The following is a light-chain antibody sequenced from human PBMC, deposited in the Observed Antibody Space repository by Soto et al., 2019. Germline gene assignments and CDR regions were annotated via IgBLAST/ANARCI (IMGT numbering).Light chain of an antibody. Sequence: EIVLTQSPGTLSLSRGERATLSCRASQSVSSSYLAWYQQKPGQAPRLLIYDVSNRATDIPARFSGSGSGTDFTLTISSLEPEDLAVYYCQQRSNWPRTFGQGTKVDIK. J-gene: IGKJ1*01. CDR2: DVS. CDR3: QQRSNWPRT. CDR1: QSVSSSY. V-gene: IGKV3D-20*02.